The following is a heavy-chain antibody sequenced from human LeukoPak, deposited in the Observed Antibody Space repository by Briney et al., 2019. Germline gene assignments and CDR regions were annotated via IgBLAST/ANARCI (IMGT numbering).Heavy chain of an antibody. Sequence: PGGSLRLSCAASGFTFSSYAMNWVRQAPGKGLEWVSSISSTGSNKYYTDSVKGRFTVSRDNAKNSLYLQMNSLRAEDTAVYYCARELAVSEAFDYWGQGTLVTVSS. CDR1: GFTFSSYA. V-gene: IGHV3-21*01. D-gene: IGHD6-19*01. J-gene: IGHJ4*02. CDR2: ISSTGSNK. CDR3: ARELAVSEAFDY.